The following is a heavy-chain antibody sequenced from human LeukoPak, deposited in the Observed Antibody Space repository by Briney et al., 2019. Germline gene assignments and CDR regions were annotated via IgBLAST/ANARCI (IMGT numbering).Heavy chain of an antibody. CDR1: GFTFSSYA. V-gene: IGHV3-64*01. Sequence: GGSLRLSCAASGFTFSSYAMHWVRQAPGKGLEYVSAISSNGGSTYYANSVKGRFTISRDNSKNTLYLQMGSLRAEDMAVYYCARVASSGWYVGAGAYYYYMDVWGKGTTVTVSS. J-gene: IGHJ6*03. CDR2: ISSNGGST. D-gene: IGHD6-19*01. CDR3: ARVASSGWYVGAGAYYYYMDV.